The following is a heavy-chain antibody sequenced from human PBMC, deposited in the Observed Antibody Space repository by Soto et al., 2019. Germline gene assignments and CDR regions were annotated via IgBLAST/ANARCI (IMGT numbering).Heavy chain of an antibody. J-gene: IGHJ6*02. CDR1: GYTFTGYY. CDR2: INPNSGGT. CDR3: ARAGYGGNSGGGYGMDV. Sequence: QVQLVQSGAEVKKPGASVKVSCKASGYTFTGYYMHWVRQAPGQGLEWMGWINPNSGGTNYAQKFQGWVTMTRDTSISTAYMELSRLRSDDTAVYYCARAGYGGNSGGGYGMDVWGQGTMVTVSS. V-gene: IGHV1-2*04. D-gene: IGHD4-17*01.